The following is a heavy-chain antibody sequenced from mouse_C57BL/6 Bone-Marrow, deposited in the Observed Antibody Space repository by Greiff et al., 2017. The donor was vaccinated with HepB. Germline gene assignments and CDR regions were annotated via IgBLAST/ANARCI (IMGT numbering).Heavy chain of an antibody. CDR1: GFTFSSYG. J-gene: IGHJ2*01. Sequence: EVKLMESGGDLVKPGGSLKLSCAASGFTFSSYGMSWVRQTPDKRLEWVATISSGGSYTYYPDSVKGRFTISRDNAKNTLYLQMSSLKSEDTAMYYCARGGGTGDYWGQGTTLTVSS. CDR2: ISSGGSYT. CDR3: ARGGGTGDY. V-gene: IGHV5-6*01. D-gene: IGHD3-3*01.